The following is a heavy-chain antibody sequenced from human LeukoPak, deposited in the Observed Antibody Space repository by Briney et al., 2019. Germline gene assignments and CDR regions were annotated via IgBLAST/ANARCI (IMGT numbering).Heavy chain of an antibody. V-gene: IGHV4-4*09. CDR3: ARGPTGTFGY. D-gene: IGHD1-1*01. CDR1: GGSIRSSY. J-gene: IGHJ4*02. Sequence: PSETLSLTCTVSGGSIRSSYCSWIRQPPGKGLEWVGYISTSGSTNYNPSLKSRVTISVDTSKNQFSLKLTSVTAADTAVYYCARGPTGTFGYWGQGTLVTVSS. CDR2: ISTSGST.